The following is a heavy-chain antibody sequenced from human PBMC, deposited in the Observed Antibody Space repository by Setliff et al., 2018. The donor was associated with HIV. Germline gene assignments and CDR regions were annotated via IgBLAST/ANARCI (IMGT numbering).Heavy chain of an antibody. CDR1: GYTLTSYG. Sequence: ASVKVSCKASGYTLTSYGISWVRQAPGQRPEWMARINAGNGNREYSPKFQGRVTITADTSASTMYMELSSLRSEDTAVYYCARVGNNRLQFFDHWGQGTLVTVSS. V-gene: IGHV1-3*01. CDR3: ARVGNNRLQFFDH. CDR2: INAGNGNR. D-gene: IGHD5-12*01. J-gene: IGHJ4*02.